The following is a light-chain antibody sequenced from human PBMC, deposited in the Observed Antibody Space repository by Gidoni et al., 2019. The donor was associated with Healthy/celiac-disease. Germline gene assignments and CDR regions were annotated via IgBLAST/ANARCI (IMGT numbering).Light chain of an antibody. Sequence: EIVLTQSPATLSLSPGERATLSCWASQSVSSYLAWYQQKPGQAPRLLIYDASNRATGIPARFSGSGSGTDFTLTISSLEPEDFAVYYCQQRRTFXQXTKVEIK. CDR1: QSVSSY. CDR3: QQRRT. CDR2: DAS. V-gene: IGKV3-11*01. J-gene: IGKJ1*01.